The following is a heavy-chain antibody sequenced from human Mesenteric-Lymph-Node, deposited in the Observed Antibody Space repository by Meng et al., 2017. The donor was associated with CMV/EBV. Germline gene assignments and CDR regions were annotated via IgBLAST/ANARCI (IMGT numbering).Heavy chain of an antibody. V-gene: IGHV1-2*06. D-gene: IGHD2-21*02. J-gene: IGHJ4*02. CDR2: INSNSGGT. CDR1: GYTFTSYY. CDR3: VSLVTLRQGVSY. Sequence: ASVKVSCKASGYTFTSYYMHWVRQAPGQGLEWMGRINSNSGGTHYAQSFQGRVTMTRDTSISTVYMELGGLRADDTATYYCVSLVTLRQGVSYWGQGTLVTVSS.